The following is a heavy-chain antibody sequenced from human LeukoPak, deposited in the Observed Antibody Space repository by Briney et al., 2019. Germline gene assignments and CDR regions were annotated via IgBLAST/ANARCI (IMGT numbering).Heavy chain of an antibody. J-gene: IGHJ6*02. CDR2: IYTSGST. Sequence: SETLSLTCTVSGGSISSYYWTWIRQPAGKGLEWIGRIYTSGSTNYNPSLKSRVTMSVDTSNNQFSLNLSSVTAADTAVYYYARQIIAAGKNYYGMDVWGQGTTVTVSS. CDR3: ARQIIAAGKNYYGMDV. V-gene: IGHV4-4*07. CDR1: GGSISSYY. D-gene: IGHD6-13*01.